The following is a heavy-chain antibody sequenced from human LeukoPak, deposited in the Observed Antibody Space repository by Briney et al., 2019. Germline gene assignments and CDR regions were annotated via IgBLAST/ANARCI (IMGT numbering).Heavy chain of an antibody. D-gene: IGHD3-10*01. CDR1: GGSISSSSYY. J-gene: IGHJ4*02. V-gene: IGHV4-39*01. CDR2: IYYSGST. CDR3: ARRPVRGVDTYYFDY. Sequence: SETLSLTCTVSGGSISSSSYYWGWIRQPPGKGLEWIGSIYYSGSTYYNPFLKSRVTISVDTSKNQFSLKLSSVTAADTAVYYCARRPVRGVDTYYFDYWGQGTLVTVSS.